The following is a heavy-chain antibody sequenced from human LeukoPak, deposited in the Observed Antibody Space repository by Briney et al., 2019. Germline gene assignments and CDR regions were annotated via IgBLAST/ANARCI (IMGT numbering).Heavy chain of an antibody. CDR3: ARLAGLRVFDY. D-gene: IGHD5-12*01. CDR2: ISAYNGNT. V-gene: IGHV1-18*04. Sequence: ASVKVSCKASGYTFTGYHMHWVRQAPGQGLEWMGWISAYNGNTNYAQKLQGRVTMTTDTSTSTAYMELRSLRSDDTAVYYCARLAGLRVFDYWGQGTLVTVSS. CDR1: GYTFTGYH. J-gene: IGHJ4*02.